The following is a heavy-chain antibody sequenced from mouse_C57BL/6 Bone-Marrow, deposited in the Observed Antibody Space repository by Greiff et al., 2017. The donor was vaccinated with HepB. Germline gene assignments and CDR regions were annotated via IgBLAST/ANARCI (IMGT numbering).Heavy chain of an antibody. CDR3: ARDPLYVDY. CDR1: GFTFSSYA. V-gene: IGHV5-4*01. J-gene: IGHJ2*01. Sequence: VQLKESGGGLVKPGGSLKLSCAASGFTFSSYAMSWVRQTPEKRLEWVATISDGGSYTYYPDNVKGRFTISRDNAKNNLYLQMSHLKSEDTAMYYCARDPLYVDYWGQGTTLTVSS. CDR2: ISDGGSYT. D-gene: IGHD2-3*01.